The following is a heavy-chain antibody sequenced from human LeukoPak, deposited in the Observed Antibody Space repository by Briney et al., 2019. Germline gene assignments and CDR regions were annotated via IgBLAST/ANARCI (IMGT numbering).Heavy chain of an antibody. CDR3: ARVFSFGDYIWGSYRYYFDY. CDR1: GYSFTSFG. J-gene: IGHJ4*02. CDR2: ISTYNANT. Sequence: GASVKVSCEASGYSFTSFGISWVRQAPGQGLEWMGWISTYNANTNYAQKYQGRVTMTTDTSTSTAYMELRSLRSDDTAVYFCARVFSFGDYIWGSYRYYFDYWGQGTLVTVSS. V-gene: IGHV1-18*01. D-gene: IGHD3-16*02.